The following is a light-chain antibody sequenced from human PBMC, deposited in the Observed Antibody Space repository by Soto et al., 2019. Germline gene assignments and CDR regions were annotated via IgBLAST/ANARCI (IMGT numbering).Light chain of an antibody. CDR1: QSVSRF. J-gene: IGKJ4*01. CDR3: QQRTNWPLT. V-gene: IGKV3-11*01. CDR2: DAS. Sequence: EIVLTQSPATLSLSPGERATLSCRASQSVSRFVAWYQHKPGQAPRLLIYDASDRAAGIPARFSGSGSGTDFTLTISSLEPEDFAIYYCQQRTNWPLTFGGGTKVEIK.